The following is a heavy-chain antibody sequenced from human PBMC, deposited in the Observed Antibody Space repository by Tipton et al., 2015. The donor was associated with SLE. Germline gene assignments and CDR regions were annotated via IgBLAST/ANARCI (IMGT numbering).Heavy chain of an antibody. V-gene: IGHV4-61*08. Sequence: TLSLTCAVSGGSISSGGYYWSWIRQPPGKGLEWIGYIYYSGSTNYNPSLKSRVTISVDTSKNQFSLKLSSVTAADTAVYYCARVDGHSSSGRRRFDYWGQGTLVTVSS. CDR1: GGSISSGGYY. D-gene: IGHD6-13*01. CDR2: IYYSGST. CDR3: ARVDGHSSSGRRRFDY. J-gene: IGHJ4*02.